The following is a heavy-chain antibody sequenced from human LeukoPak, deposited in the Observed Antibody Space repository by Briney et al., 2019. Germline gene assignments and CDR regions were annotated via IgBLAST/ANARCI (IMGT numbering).Heavy chain of an antibody. J-gene: IGHJ4*02. CDR1: GFTLSSYE. V-gene: IGHV3-48*03. CDR3: ARGPYSSNWYVDY. D-gene: IGHD6-13*01. CDR2: ISRTGNSI. Sequence: GGPLRLSCAASGFTLSSYEMNWVRLAPGKGLEWISYISRTGNSIYNADSVKGRFTISRDSAKNSLYLQMNSLRAEDTAVYYCARGPYSSNWYVDYWGQGTLVTVAS.